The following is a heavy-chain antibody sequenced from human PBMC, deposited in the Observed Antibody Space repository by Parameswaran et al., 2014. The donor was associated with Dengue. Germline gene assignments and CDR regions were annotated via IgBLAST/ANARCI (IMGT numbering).Heavy chain of an antibody. CDR2: MNPNSGNT. CDR3: ARGRGQWLVRRESWFDP. J-gene: IGHJ5*02. V-gene: IGHV1-8*01. Sequence: WVRQAPGQGLEWMGWMNPNSGNTGYAQKFQGRVTMTRNTSISTAYMELSSLRSEDTAVYYCARGRGQWLVRRESWFDPWGQGTLVTVSS. D-gene: IGHD6-19*01.